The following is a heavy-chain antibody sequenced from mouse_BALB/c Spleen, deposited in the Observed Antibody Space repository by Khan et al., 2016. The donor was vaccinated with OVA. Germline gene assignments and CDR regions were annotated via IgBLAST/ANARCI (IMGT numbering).Heavy chain of an antibody. V-gene: IGHV3-2*02. CDR3: ARVYGGDFDY. CDR1: GYSITSDYA. D-gene: IGHD2-10*02. Sequence: VQLKESGPGLVKPSQSLSLTCTVTGYSITSDYAWNWIRQFPGNKLEWMVYISYSGNTNYNPSFKSRISITRDTSKNQFFLQLNSVTTEDTATYYCARVYGGDFDYGGQGTTLPVSS. J-gene: IGHJ2*01. CDR2: ISYSGNT.